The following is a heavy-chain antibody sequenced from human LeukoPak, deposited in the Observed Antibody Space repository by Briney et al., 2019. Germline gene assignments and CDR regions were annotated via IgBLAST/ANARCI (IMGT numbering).Heavy chain of an antibody. D-gene: IGHD1-1*01. Sequence: GASVTVSCKAPVYTFTIYDINWVRHAPGQGLEWMGWMNPNSGNTGYAQKFQGRVTITTNTTISTAYMELSSLRSEDTAVYYCARGIRRRFDPWGQGTLVTVSS. V-gene: IGHV1-8*03. J-gene: IGHJ5*02. CDR2: MNPNSGNT. CDR3: ARGIRRRFDP. CDR1: VYTFTIYD.